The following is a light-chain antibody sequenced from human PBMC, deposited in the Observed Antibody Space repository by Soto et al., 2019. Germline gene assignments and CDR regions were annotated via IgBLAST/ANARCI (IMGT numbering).Light chain of an antibody. CDR3: TSWTTSTTMI. Sequence: QSALTQPASVSGSPGQSITISCTGTSSDIGAYNFVSWYQQHPGKAPKLMLYDVNIRPSGVSNRVSGSKSGNTASRTISGLQAEDEDDYYCTSWTTSTTMIFGGGTKVTVL. CDR2: DVN. J-gene: IGLJ2*01. CDR1: SSDIGAYNF. V-gene: IGLV2-14*03.